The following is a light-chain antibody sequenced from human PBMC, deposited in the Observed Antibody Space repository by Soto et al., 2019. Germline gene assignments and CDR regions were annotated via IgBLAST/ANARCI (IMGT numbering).Light chain of an antibody. J-gene: IGLJ1*01. CDR2: EVN. Sequence: QSALTQPASVSGSPGQSITISCTGTSSDVGSYNLVSWYQQHPGKAPKLMIYEVNSRPSGVSNRFSGSKSGNTASLTISGLQADDEADYYCCSYAGSRYVFGTGTKVTVL. V-gene: IGLV2-23*02. CDR1: SSDVGSYNL. CDR3: CSYAGSRYV.